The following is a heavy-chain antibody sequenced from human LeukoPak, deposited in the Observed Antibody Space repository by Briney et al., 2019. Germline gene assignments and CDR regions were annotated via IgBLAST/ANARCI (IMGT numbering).Heavy chain of an antibody. Sequence: GGSLRLSCAASGFTFSSYWMHWVRQAPGKGLEWVSSISSSSSYIYHADSVKGRFTISRDNAKNSLYLQMNSLRAEDTAVYFCARDPYSGNYGAYYYYYMDVWGKGTTVTISS. CDR3: ARDPYSGNYGAYYYYYMDV. CDR2: ISSSSSYI. J-gene: IGHJ6*03. V-gene: IGHV3-21*01. D-gene: IGHD1-26*01. CDR1: GFTFSSYW.